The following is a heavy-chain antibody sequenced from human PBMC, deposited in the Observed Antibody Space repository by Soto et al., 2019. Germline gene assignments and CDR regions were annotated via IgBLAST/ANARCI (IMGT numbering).Heavy chain of an antibody. D-gene: IGHD1-1*01. CDR3: ARGDGIQLGSLAGRYYYHKMDV. CDR1: GGSISTYY. Sequence: QVQLRESGPGLVKSSETLSLTCTVSGGSISTYYWSWVRQPPGKGLEWIGYIYYSGTATYNPSLRSRVTIAVDTSKNQFSLMLSSVTASDTAVYYCARGDGIQLGSLAGRYYYHKMDVWGQGTTVTAYS. J-gene: IGHJ6*02. V-gene: IGHV4-59*01. CDR2: IYYSGTA.